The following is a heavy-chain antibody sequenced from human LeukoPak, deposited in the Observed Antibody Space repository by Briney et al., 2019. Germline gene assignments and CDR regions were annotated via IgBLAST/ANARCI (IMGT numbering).Heavy chain of an antibody. CDR1: GFTFSDHY. CDR3: VTVSSFDY. CDR2: IRNKANSHTT. J-gene: IGHJ4*02. Sequence: PGGSLRLSCAASGFTFSDHYMDWVRQAPGKCLEWVGRIRNKANSHTTEYAASVKDRFTISRDDSKNSLYLQMNSLKTEDTAVYYCVTVSSFDYWGQGTLVTVSS. V-gene: IGHV3-72*01.